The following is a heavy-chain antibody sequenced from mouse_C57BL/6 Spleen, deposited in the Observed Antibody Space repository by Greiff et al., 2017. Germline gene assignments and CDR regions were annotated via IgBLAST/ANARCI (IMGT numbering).Heavy chain of an antibody. CDR1: GYAFTNYL. J-gene: IGHJ2*01. D-gene: IGHD2-1*01. CDR2: INPGSGGT. V-gene: IGHV1-54*01. Sequence: QVQLQQSGAELVRPGTSVKVSCKASGYAFTNYLLEWVKQRPGQGLEWIGVINPGSGGTNYNEKFKGKATLTADKSSSTAYMQLSSLTSEDSAVYFCARRGSYGNYFDYWGQGTTLTVSS. CDR3: ARRGSYGNYFDY.